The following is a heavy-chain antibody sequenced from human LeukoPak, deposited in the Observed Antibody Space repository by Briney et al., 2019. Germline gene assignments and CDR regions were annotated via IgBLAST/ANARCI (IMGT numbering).Heavy chain of an antibody. V-gene: IGHV7-4-1*02. CDR2: INTNTGNP. CDR3: ARSNTDPFGVVISVGY. Sequence: GASVKVSCKASGYTFTSYYMHWVRQAPGQGLEWMGWINTNTGNPTYAQGFTGRFVFSLDTSVSTAYLQISSLKAEDTAVYYCARSNTDPFGVVISVGYWGQGTLVTVSS. J-gene: IGHJ4*02. D-gene: IGHD3-3*01. CDR1: GYTFTSYY.